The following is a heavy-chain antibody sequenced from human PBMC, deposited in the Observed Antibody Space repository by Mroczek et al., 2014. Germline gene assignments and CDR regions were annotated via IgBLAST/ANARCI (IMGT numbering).Heavy chain of an antibody. Sequence: QVQLQESGAGLLKPSETLSLTCAVYGGSFSGYYWSWIRQPPGKGLEWIGEINHSGSTNYNPSLKSRVTISVDTSKNQFSLKLSSVTAADTAVYYCARGLGDGYNTRGXIDYWGQGTLVTVSS. V-gene: IGHV4-34*01. D-gene: IGHD5-24*01. J-gene: IGHJ4*02. CDR1: GGSFSGYY. CDR3: ARGLGDGYNTRGXIDY. CDR2: INHSGST.